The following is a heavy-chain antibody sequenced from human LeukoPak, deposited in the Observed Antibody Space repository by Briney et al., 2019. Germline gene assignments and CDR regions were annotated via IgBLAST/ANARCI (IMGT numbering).Heavy chain of an antibody. J-gene: IGHJ4*02. V-gene: IGHV3-30*18. Sequence: GGSLRLSCAASGFTFDDYAMHWVRQAPGKGLEWVAVISYDGSNKYYADSVKGRFTISRDNSKNTLYLQMNSLRAEDTAVYYCAKPNYYDSSGYDGSIDYWGQGTLVTVSS. CDR3: AKPNYYDSSGYDGSIDY. CDR1: GFTFDDYA. CDR2: ISYDGSNK. D-gene: IGHD3-22*01.